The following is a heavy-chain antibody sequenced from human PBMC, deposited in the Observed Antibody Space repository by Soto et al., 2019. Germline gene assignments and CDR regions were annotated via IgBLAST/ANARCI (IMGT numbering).Heavy chain of an antibody. CDR3: ARGVDRQWADY. D-gene: IGHD6-19*01. J-gene: IGHJ4*02. CDR1: GGSISSYF. CDR2: IYYSGST. Sequence: TVSGGSISSYFWRWIRQPPGKGLEWIGFIYYSGSTNYNPSLKSRVTISVDKSKNQFSLTLNSVTAADTAVYYCARGVDRQWADYWGQGTLVTVSS. V-gene: IGHV4-59*01.